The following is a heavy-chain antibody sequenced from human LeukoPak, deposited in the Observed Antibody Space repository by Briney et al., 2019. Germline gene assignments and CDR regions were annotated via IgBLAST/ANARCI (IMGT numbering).Heavy chain of an antibody. CDR2: ISSTGGTA. CDR3: AKNGDRGAYCSGGSCYPYYYNMDV. D-gene: IGHD2-15*01. Sequence: GGSLRLSCAASGFTVSTNYMSWVRQAPGKGLEWVSAISSTGGTAYYADSVKGRFTISRDNSKNTLYLQMNSLRAEDTAIYYCAKNGDRGAYCSGGSCYPYYYNMDVWGKGTTVTISS. V-gene: IGHV3-23*01. CDR1: GFTVSTNY. J-gene: IGHJ6*03.